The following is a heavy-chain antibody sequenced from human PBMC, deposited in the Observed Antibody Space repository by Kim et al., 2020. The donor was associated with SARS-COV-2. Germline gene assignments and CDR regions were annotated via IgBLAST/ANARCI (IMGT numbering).Heavy chain of an antibody. D-gene: IGHD2-21*01. CDR1: GFTFSNYW. CDR2: INEDGSGK. CDR3: PRGDFYSGDY. J-gene: IGHJ4*02. Sequence: GGSLRLSCTASGFTFSNYWMSWVRQAPGKGLEWVANINEDGSGKYFVDSVKGRVTISRDNAKNSLYLQMNSLKGDDTAVYYCPRGDFYSGDYWGQGTLVT. V-gene: IGHV3-7*01.